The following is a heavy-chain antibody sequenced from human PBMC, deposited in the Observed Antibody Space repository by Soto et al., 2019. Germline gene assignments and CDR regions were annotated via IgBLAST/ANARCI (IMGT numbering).Heavy chain of an antibody. D-gene: IGHD3-10*01. V-gene: IGHV3-33*01. CDR3: ARGRGDFYYYGMDV. J-gene: IGHJ6*02. CDR2: IWYDGSNK. Sequence: GGSLRLSCTASGFTFSSDGMHWVRQAPGKGLEWVAVIWYDGSNKYYADSVKGRFTISRDNSKNTLYLQMNSLRAEDTAVYYCARGRGDFYYYGMDVWGQGTTVTVSS. CDR1: GFTFSSDG.